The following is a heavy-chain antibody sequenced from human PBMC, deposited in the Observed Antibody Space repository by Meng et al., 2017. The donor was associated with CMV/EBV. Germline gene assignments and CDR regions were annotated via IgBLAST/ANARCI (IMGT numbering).Heavy chain of an antibody. CDR3: ATSRFHGDFTDAVNI. Sequence: GGSLRLSCAASGFTLNSYTVHWVRQAPGKGLEWMAVISYDGTYKYYGDSVKARFTVSRDNSKRSLYLQMNSLRPEDTAVYYCATSRFHGDFTDAVNIWGQGTLVTVSS. J-gene: IGHJ3*02. V-gene: IGHV3-30-3*01. CDR1: GFTLNSYT. D-gene: IGHD4-17*01. CDR2: ISYDGTYK.